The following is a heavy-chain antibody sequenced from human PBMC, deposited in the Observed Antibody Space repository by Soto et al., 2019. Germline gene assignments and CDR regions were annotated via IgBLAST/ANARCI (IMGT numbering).Heavy chain of an antibody. Sequence: QVQLVQSGAEVKKPGSSVKVSCKASGGTFSSYAINWVRQAPGQGLEWMGGIIPIFATADYAQKFQGRVTITADEFTITAYMELSSLRSEDTAVYYCAQCLLGVNYYYGMDVWGQGTTVTVSS. CDR1: GGTFSSYA. J-gene: IGHJ6*02. CDR3: AQCLLGVNYYYGMDV. D-gene: IGHD3-16*01. CDR2: IIPIFATA. V-gene: IGHV1-69*12.